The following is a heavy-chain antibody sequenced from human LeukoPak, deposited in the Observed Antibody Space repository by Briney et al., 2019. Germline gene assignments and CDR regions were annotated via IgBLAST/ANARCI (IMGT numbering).Heavy chain of an antibody. CDR1: GFIFSSYW. D-gene: IGHD3-10*02. CDR3: AELGITMIGGV. J-gene: IGHJ6*04. Sequence: GALRLSCAASGFIFSSYWMHWVRHAPGKGLAWVSRINTDGSSTSYADSVKGRFTISRDNAKNTLYLQMNSLRAEDTAVYYCAELGITMIGGVWGKGTTVTISS. CDR2: INTDGSST. V-gene: IGHV3-74*01.